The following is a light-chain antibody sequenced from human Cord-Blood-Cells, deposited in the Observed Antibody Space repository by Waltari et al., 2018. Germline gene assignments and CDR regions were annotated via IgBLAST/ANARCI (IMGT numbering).Light chain of an antibody. CDR1: ALPKQY. CDR3: QSADSSGTYV. J-gene: IGLJ1*01. Sequence: SYELTQPPSVSVSPGQTARITCSGDALPKQYAYWYQQKPGQAPVLVNYKDSERPSGIPERFSGSSSGTTVTLTISGVQAEDEADYYCQSADSSGTYVFGTGTKVTVL. V-gene: IGLV3-25*03. CDR2: KDS.